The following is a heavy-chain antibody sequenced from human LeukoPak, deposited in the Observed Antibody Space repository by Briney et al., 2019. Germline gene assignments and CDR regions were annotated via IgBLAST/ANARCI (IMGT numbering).Heavy chain of an antibody. Sequence: ASVKVSCEDSVYTFTIYSISWVRPAPGQGRGWMGWISAYNGNTNYAQKLQGRVTLTTDTSTSTAYMELRSLRSDDTAVYYCARDLGGAFDIWGQGTMVTVSS. J-gene: IGHJ3*02. CDR1: VYTFTIYS. D-gene: IGHD3-10*01. V-gene: IGHV1-18*01. CDR3: ARDLGGAFDI. CDR2: ISAYNGNT.